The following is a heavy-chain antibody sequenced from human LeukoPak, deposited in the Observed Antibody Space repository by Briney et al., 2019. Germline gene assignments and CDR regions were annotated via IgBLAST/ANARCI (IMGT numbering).Heavy chain of an antibody. CDR1: GFTVSSNY. J-gene: IGHJ6*02. CDR3: ARDLYFHDYGDYDYYYYGMDV. Sequence: GGSLRLSCAASGFTVSSNYMSWVRQAPGKGLEWVSVIYSGGSTYYADSVKGRFTISRDNSKNTLYLQMNSLRAEDTAVYYCARDLYFHDYGDYDYYYYGMDVWGQGTTVTVSS. CDR2: IYSGGST. D-gene: IGHD4-17*01. V-gene: IGHV3-66*01.